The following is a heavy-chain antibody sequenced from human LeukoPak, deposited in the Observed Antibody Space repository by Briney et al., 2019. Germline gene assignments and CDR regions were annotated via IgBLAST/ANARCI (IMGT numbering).Heavy chain of an antibody. CDR1: GGSVNSGSYY. J-gene: IGHJ4*02. CDR2: IYYTGST. V-gene: IGHV4-61*03. CDR3: ARGTIVATRFDH. Sequence: SETLSLTCTVSGGSVNSGSYYWSWIRPPPGKGLEWIGCIYYTGSTNYNPSLKSRVTISVDTSKNHFSLKLYSVTAADTAMYYCARGTIVATRFDHWGQGTLVTVSS. D-gene: IGHD5-12*01.